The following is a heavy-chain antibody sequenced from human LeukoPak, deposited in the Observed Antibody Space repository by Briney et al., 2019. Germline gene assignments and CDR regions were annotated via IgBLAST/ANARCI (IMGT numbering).Heavy chain of an antibody. J-gene: IGHJ6*03. V-gene: IGHV4-59*01. CDR3: ARDFRAIGSYGDYNYYYYMDV. CDR1: GGSISSYY. CDR2: IYYSGST. Sequence: SETLSLTCTVSGGSISSYYWSWIRQPPGKGLEWIGYIYYSGSTNYNPSLKSRVTISVDTSKNQFSLKLSSVTAADTAVYYCARDFRAIGSYGDYNYYYYMDVWGKGTTVTVSS. D-gene: IGHD4-17*01.